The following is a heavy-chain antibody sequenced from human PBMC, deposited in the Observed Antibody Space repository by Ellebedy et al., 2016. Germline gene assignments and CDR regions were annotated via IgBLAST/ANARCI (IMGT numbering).Heavy chain of an antibody. J-gene: IGHJ3*01. CDR3: ARGKRTEVVGALDV. CDR2: IFHSGNT. D-gene: IGHD3/OR15-3a*01. V-gene: IGHV4-30-4*08. CDR1: GGSVISSAYY. Sequence: SETLSLTXSVSGGSVISSAYYWTWIRQYPGKGLEWIGHIFHSGNTDFHPSLQGRVSISLDTSRNQFSLTLTSVTAADTAVYYCARGKRTEVVGALDVWGHGTLVTASS.